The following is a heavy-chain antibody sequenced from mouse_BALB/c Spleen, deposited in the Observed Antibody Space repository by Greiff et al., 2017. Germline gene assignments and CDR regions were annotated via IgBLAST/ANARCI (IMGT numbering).Heavy chain of an antibody. J-gene: IGHJ2*01. Sequence: VQLQQSGAELVKPGASVKLSCKASGYTFTSYYMYWVKQRPGQGLEWIGEINPSNGGTNFNEKFKSKATLTVDKSSSTAYMQLSSLTSEDSAVYYCTRGGNYFDYWGQGTTLTVSS. CDR3: TRGGNYFDY. CDR1: GYTFTSYY. D-gene: IGHD1-1*02. CDR2: INPSNGGT. V-gene: IGHV1S81*02.